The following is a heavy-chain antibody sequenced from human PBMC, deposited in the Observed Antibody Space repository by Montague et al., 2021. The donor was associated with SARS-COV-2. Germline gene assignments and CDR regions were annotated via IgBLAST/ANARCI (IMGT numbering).Heavy chain of an antibody. CDR2: IYFTGKT. Sequence: SETLSLTCSVSGDSISRSHYFWAWIRQPPGIGLEWIGSIYFTGKTYYXPSLKSRVTISIDTSKNHFSLRLSSVTAADTAIYYCARHYDHSSRVDSWGQGTLVTVSS. D-gene: IGHD3-16*01. CDR1: GDSISRSHYF. V-gene: IGHV4-39*01. CDR3: ARHYDHSSRVDS. J-gene: IGHJ4*02.